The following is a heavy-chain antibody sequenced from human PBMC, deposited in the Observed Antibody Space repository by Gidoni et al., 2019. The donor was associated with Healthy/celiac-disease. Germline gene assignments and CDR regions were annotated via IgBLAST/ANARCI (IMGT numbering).Heavy chain of an antibody. CDR2: IIPIFGTA. D-gene: IGHD6-19*01. CDR3: ARDQGIAVAGGYYYYGMDV. V-gene: IGHV1-69*01. CDR1: GGTFSSYA. J-gene: IGHJ6*02. Sequence: QVQLVQSGAEVKKPGSSVKVSCKASGGTFSSYAISWVRQAPGQGLEWMGGIIPIFGTANYAQKFQGRVTITADESTSTAYMELSSLRSEDTAVYYCARDQGIAVAGGYYYYGMDVWGQGTTVTVSS.